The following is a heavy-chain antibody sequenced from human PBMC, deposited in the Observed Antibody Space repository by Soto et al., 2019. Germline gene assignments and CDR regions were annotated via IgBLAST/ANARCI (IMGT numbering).Heavy chain of an antibody. D-gene: IGHD3-10*01. CDR3: ARDSKITMVRGTYYYSGMDV. CDR2: ISAYNGNT. J-gene: IGHJ6*02. Sequence: ASVKVSCKASGYTFTSYGISWVRQAPGQGLEWMGWISAYNGNTNYAQKLQGRVTMTTDTSTSTAYMELRSLRSDDTAVYYCARDSKITMVRGTYYYSGMDVWGQGTTVTVSS. CDR1: GYTFTSYG. V-gene: IGHV1-18*01.